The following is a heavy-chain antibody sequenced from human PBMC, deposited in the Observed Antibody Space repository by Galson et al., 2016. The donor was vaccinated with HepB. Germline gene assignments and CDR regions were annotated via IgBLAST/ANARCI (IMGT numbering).Heavy chain of an antibody. CDR1: GGTFSSYA. Sequence: SAKVSCKASGGTFSSYAISWVRQAPGQGLEWMGGIIPILGIANYAQKFQGRVTITADKSTSTAYMELSSLRSEDTAVYYCARFRGTVVVNYYYGIDAWGQGTTVTVSS. CDR2: IIPILGIA. V-gene: IGHV1-69*10. D-gene: IGHD3-22*01. CDR3: ARFRGTVVVNYYYGIDA. J-gene: IGHJ6*02.